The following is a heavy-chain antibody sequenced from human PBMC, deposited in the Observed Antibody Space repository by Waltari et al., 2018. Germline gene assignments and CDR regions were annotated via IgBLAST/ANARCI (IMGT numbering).Heavy chain of an antibody. Sequence: QVQLQESGPGLVKPSETLSLTCTVSGGSLSSYYWSWIRQPPGKGLEWIGYIYYSGSTNYNPSLKSRVTISVDTSKNQFSLKLSSVTAADTAVYYCARGRSNYYGSGMGYWGQGTLVTVSS. CDR3: ARGRSNYYGSGMGY. V-gene: IGHV4-59*01. D-gene: IGHD3-10*01. CDR2: IYYSGST. J-gene: IGHJ4*02. CDR1: GGSLSSYY.